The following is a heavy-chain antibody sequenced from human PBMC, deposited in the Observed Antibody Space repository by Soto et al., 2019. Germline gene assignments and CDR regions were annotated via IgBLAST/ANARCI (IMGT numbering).Heavy chain of an antibody. Sequence: ASVKVSCKACGYTFTSCDIHWVRQATGQGLEWVGWMNPYTGNTGYAQKFQGRVTMTRNTSINTAYMELSSLTFEDTAVYYCARRKERSGPHYFDSWGQGALVTV. D-gene: IGHD6-25*01. J-gene: IGHJ4*02. CDR2: MNPYTGNT. CDR1: GYTFTSCD. CDR3: ARRKERSGPHYFDS. V-gene: IGHV1-8*01.